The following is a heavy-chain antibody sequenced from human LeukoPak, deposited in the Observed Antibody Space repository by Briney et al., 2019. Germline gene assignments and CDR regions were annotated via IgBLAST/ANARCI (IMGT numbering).Heavy chain of an antibody. D-gene: IGHD2-15*01. CDR3: ARGAWATRLAS. CDR1: GESLNSYY. Sequence: TSETLSLTCAVYGESLNSYYWSWVRQPPGEGLEWIGEIYESGTTKYNPSLKSRAAISMVPSKQQFSLILSSVTAADTAVYYCARGAWATRLASWGLGTPVIVSS. CDR2: IYESGTT. V-gene: IGHV4-34*01. J-gene: IGHJ4*02.